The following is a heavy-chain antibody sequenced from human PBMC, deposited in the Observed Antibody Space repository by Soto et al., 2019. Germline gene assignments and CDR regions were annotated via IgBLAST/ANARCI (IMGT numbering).Heavy chain of an antibody. CDR1: GYTFTSYG. Sequence: ASVKVSCKASGYTFTSYGISWVRQAPGQGLEWMGWISAYNGNTNYAQKPQGRVTMTTDTSTSTAYMELRSLRSDDTAVYYCARGAVAGTLYNWFDPWGQGTLVTVSS. V-gene: IGHV1-18*01. J-gene: IGHJ5*02. CDR2: ISAYNGNT. CDR3: ARGAVAGTLYNWFDP. D-gene: IGHD6-19*01.